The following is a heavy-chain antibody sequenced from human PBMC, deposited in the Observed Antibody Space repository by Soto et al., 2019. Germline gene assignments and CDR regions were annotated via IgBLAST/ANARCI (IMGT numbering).Heavy chain of an antibody. D-gene: IGHD2-2*01. V-gene: IGHV3-23*01. J-gene: IGHJ4*02. CDR3: AKGYCSSTSCSNPRLGSENYFDY. CDR1: GFTFSSYA. CDR2: ISGSGGST. Sequence: QSGGSLRLSCAASGFTFSSYAMSWVRQAPGKGLEWVSAISGSGGSTYYADSVKGRFTISRDNSKNTLYLQMNSLRAEDTAVYYCAKGYCSSTSCSNPRLGSENYFDYWGQGTLVTVSS.